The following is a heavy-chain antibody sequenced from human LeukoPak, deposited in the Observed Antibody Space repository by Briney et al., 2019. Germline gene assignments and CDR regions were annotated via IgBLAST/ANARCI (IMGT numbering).Heavy chain of an antibody. CDR1: GFTISSYE. V-gene: IGHV3-48*03. CDR2: MSSCGSSI. D-gene: IGHD3-22*01. J-gene: IGHJ4*02. CDR3: ARDGSERYYYDSSGPKTDY. Sequence: PGGSLTLTCAASGFTISSYELNWGRPAPGKGLGLVSYMSSCGSSIYYADSVQGRFTISSDNAKNPLYLQMPSLRDEDTSVYYCARDGSERYYYDSSGPKTDYWGQGTLVTVSS.